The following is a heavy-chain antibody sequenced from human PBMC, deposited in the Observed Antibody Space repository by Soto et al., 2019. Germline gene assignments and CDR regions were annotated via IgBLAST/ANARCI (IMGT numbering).Heavy chain of an antibody. CDR1: GFSFNDYA. CDR2: ISSDGHHQ. D-gene: IGHD3-22*01. V-gene: IGHV3-30*03. CDR3: SRGTYYPQSSGLHADY. Sequence: GGSLRLSCAPSGFSFNDYAMYWVRQAPGQGLEWVAIISSDGHHQFYLDNLRGRFTVSRDNSKNTLYLQMNSLRPEDTAVYYCSRGTYYPQSSGLHADYWGPGTVVTVSS. J-gene: IGHJ4*02.